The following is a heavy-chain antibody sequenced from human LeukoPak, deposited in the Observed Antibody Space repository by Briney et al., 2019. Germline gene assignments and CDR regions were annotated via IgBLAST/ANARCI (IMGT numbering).Heavy chain of an antibody. CDR1: GGSISSGLYS. Sequence: SETLSLTCDVSGGSISSGLYSWSWIRQPLGKGLEWIGYIYHTGSTYYNPSLKSRVTISVDTSKNQFSLRLSSVTAADTAVYYCARLQYCSGTSCYWFDPWGQGNLVTVSS. D-gene: IGHD2-2*01. J-gene: IGHJ5*02. V-gene: IGHV4-30-2*01. CDR3: ARLQYCSGTSCYWFDP. CDR2: IYHTGST.